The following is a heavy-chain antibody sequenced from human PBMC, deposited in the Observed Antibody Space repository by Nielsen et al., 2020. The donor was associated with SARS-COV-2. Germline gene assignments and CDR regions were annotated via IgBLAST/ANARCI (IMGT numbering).Heavy chain of an antibody. V-gene: IGHV3-73*01. CDR3: AKDGRGLIEYREAMTL. CDR1: GFTFSGSA. J-gene: IGHJ4*02. Sequence: GGSLRLSCAASGFTFSGSAMHWVRQASGKGLEWVGRIRSKANSYATAYAASVKGRFTISGDDSKNTAYLQMNSLKTEDTAVYYCAKDGRGLIEYREAMTLWGQGTLVTVSS. CDR2: IRSKANSYAT. D-gene: IGHD2-15*01.